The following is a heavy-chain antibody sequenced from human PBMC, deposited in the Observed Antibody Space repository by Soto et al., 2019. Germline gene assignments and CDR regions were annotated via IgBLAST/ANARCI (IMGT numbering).Heavy chain of an antibody. D-gene: IGHD4-17*01. V-gene: IGHV1-69*01. CDR1: GGTFSSYA. CDR3: ARIPGDYNAAYFQH. CDR2: IIPIFGTA. Sequence: KVSCKASGGTFSSYAISWVRQAPGQGLEWMGGIIPIFGTANYAQKFQGRVTITADESTSTAYMELSSLRSEDTAVYYCARIPGDYNAAYFQHWGQGTLVTVSS. J-gene: IGHJ1*01.